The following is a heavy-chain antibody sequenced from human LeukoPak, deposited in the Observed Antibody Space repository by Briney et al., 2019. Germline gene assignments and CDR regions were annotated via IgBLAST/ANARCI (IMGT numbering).Heavy chain of an antibody. CDR1: GYTFTSYA. CDR3: ARESMVRGVILIDY. D-gene: IGHD3-10*01. Sequence: ASVKVPCKASGYTFTSYAMNWVRQAPGQGLEWMGWINTNTGNPTYAQGFTGRFVFSLDTSVSTAYLQISSLKAEDTAVYYCARESMVRGVILIDYWGQGTLVTVSS. J-gene: IGHJ4*02. V-gene: IGHV7-4-1*02. CDR2: INTNTGNP.